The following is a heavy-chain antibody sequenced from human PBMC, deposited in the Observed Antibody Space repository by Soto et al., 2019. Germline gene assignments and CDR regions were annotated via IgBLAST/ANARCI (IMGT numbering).Heavy chain of an antibody. CDR3: ARARADVLRYFDWLSPRHYFDY. V-gene: IGHV4-59*01. J-gene: IGHJ4*02. D-gene: IGHD3-9*01. CDR1: GGSISSYY. CDR2: IYYSGST. Sequence: PSETLSLTCTVSGGSISSYYWSWIRQPPGKGLEWIGDIYYSGSTNYNPSLKSRVTISVDTSKNQFSLKLSSVTAADTAVYYCARARADVLRYFDWLSPRHYFDYWGQGTLVTVS.